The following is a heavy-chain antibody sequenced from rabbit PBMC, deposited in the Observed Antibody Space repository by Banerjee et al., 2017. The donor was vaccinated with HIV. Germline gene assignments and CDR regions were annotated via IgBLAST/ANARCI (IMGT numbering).Heavy chain of an antibody. V-gene: IGHV1S45*01. CDR3: AREGDGFDL. Sequence: QEQLKESGGGLVQPGGSLKLSCKASGFDFSSCYYMCWVRQAPGKGLEWIGCIYAGSSGSTYYANWARGRFTISKTSSTTVTLQMTSLTAADTATYFCAREGDGFDLWGPGTLVTVS. J-gene: IGHJ2*01. CDR2: IYAGSSGST. CDR1: GFDFSSCYY.